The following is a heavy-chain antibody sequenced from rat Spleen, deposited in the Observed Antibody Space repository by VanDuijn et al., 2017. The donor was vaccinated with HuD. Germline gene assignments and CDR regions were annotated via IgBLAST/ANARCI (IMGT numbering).Heavy chain of an antibody. V-gene: IGHV5-7*01. J-gene: IGHJ1*01. CDR1: GFTFSDYN. D-gene: IGHD1-1*01. Sequence: EVQLVESGGGLVQPGRSLKLSCAASGFTFSDYNMAWVRQAQTKGLEWVATISFDGIGTYYRGFVKGRFTCSRDNAKSTLYLQMDSLRSEDTATYYCARMGYRNFIPYWYFDFWGPGTMVTVSS. CDR3: ARMGYRNFIPYWYFDF. CDR2: ISFDGIGT.